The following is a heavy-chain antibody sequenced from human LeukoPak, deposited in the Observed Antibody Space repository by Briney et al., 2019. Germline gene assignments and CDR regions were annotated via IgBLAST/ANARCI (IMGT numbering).Heavy chain of an antibody. CDR2: INPNRGGT. CDR1: GYTFTGYY. J-gene: IGHJ6*03. V-gene: IGHV1-2*02. D-gene: IGHD2-15*01. Sequence: ASVKVSCKASGYTFTGYYMHWVRQAPGQGLEWMGWINPNRGGTNYAQKFQGRVTMTRDTSISTAYMELSRLRSDDTAVYYCARYCSGGSCYLNYYYMDIWGKGTTVTVSS. CDR3: ARYCSGGSCYLNYYYMDI.